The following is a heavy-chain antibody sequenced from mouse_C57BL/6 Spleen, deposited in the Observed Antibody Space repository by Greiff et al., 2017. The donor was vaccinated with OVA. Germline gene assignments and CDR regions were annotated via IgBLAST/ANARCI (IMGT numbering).Heavy chain of an antibody. D-gene: IGHD1-1*01. CDR2: INPSSGYT. V-gene: IGHV1-4*01. Sequence: VQLQQSGAELARPGASVKMSCKASGYTFTSYTMHWVNQRPGQGLEWIGYINPSSGYTKYNQKFKDKATLTADKSSSTAYMQLSSLTSEDSAVDYFARNYVSTGYFDVWGTGTTVTVSS. CDR3: ARNYVSTGYFDV. CDR1: GYTFTSYT. J-gene: IGHJ1*03.